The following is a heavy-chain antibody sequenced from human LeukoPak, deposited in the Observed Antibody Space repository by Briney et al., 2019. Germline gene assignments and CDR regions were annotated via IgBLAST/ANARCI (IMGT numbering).Heavy chain of an antibody. D-gene: IGHD2-15*01. Sequence: GASVKVSCKASGYTFTSYGISWVRQAPGQGLEWMGWISAYNGNTDYAQKLQGRVTMTTDTSTSTAYMELRSLRSDDTAVYYCARRYCSGGSCFLDYWGQGTLVTVSS. CDR3: ARRYCSGGSCFLDY. CDR2: ISAYNGNT. V-gene: IGHV1-18*01. J-gene: IGHJ4*02. CDR1: GYTFTSYG.